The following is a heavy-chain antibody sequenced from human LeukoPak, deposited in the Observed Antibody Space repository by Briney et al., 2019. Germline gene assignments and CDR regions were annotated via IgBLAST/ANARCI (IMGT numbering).Heavy chain of an antibody. V-gene: IGHV3-23*01. CDR3: AKGPAVAGTTD. CDR1: GFTFSSYA. D-gene: IGHD6-19*01. J-gene: IGHJ4*02. CDR2: ISGSGGST. Sequence: GGSLRLSRAASGFTFSSYAMSWVRQAPGKGLEWVSAISGSGGSTYYADSVKGRFTISRDNSKNTLYLQMNSLRAEDTAVYYCAKGPAVAGTTDWGQGTLVTVSS.